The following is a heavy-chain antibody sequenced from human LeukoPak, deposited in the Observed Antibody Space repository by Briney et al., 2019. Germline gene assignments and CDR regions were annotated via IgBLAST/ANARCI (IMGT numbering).Heavy chain of an antibody. D-gene: IGHD5-12*01. V-gene: IGHV3-33*01. CDR1: GFTFSSYG. J-gene: IGHJ4*02. Sequence: PGGSLRLSCAAPGFTFSSYGMHWVRQAPGKGLEWVAVIWYDGSNKYYADSVKGRFTISRDNAKNSLYLQMNSLRAEDTAVYYCVRDRGGNDYDYWGQGTLVTVAS. CDR2: IWYDGSNK. CDR3: VRDRGGNDYDY.